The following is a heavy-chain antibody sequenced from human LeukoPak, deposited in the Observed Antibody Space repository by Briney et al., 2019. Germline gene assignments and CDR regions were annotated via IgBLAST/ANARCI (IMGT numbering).Heavy chain of an antibody. J-gene: IGHJ5*02. Sequence: ASVKVSCKASGYTFTSYYMHWVRQAPGQGLEWMGIINPSGGSTSYAQKFQGRVTMTRDMSTSTVYMELSSLRSEDTAVYYCARGGYCSGGSCYSLQPTNQFPYGHWFDPWGQGTLVTVSS. CDR2: INPSGGST. D-gene: IGHD2-15*01. CDR1: GYTFTSYY. CDR3: ARGGYCSGGSCYSLQPTNQFPYGHWFDP. V-gene: IGHV1-46*01.